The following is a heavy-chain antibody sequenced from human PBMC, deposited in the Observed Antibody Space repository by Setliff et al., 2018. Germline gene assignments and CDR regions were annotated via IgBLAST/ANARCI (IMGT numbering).Heavy chain of an antibody. CDR3: ARHGDASFYYDSLTVHPPPYYFDY. D-gene: IGHD3-9*01. CDR2: ISGFNGNT. V-gene: IGHV1-18*01. CDR1: GYTFTNYG. J-gene: IGHJ4*02. Sequence: ASVKVSCKASGYTFTNYGVSWVRQAPGQGLEWMGWISGFNGNTKYAQKVQGRVSMTTDTSTSTAYMALRSLRSDDTAVYYCARHGDASFYYDSLTVHPPPYYFDYWGQGTLVTVSS.